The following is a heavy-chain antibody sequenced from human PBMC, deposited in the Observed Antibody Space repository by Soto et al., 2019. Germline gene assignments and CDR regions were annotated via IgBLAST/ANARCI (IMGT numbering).Heavy chain of an antibody. D-gene: IGHD6-13*01. CDR1: GYSFTSYW. J-gene: IGHJ6*02. CDR2: IDPSDSYT. V-gene: IGHV5-10-1*01. Sequence: PGDSLKISCKGSGYSFTSYWISWVRQMPGKGLEWMGRIDPSDSYTNYSPSFRGHVTISADKSISTAYLQWSSLKASDTAMYYCAITIEQQHNPYSMDVWGQGTTVTVSS. CDR3: AITIEQQHNPYSMDV.